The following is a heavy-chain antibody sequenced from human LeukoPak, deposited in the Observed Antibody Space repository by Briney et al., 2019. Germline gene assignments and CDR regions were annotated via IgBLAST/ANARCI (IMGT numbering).Heavy chain of an antibody. V-gene: IGHV1-2*02. CDR2: INPNSDGT. D-gene: IGHD3-22*01. CDR3: ARDQYALYYYDSSGYLFDY. CDR1: GYTFTGYY. Sequence: ASVKVSCKASGYTFTGYYMHWVRQALGQGLEWMGWINPNSDGTNYAQKFQGRVTMTRDTSISTAYMELSRLRSDDTAVYYCARDQYALYYYDSSGYLFDYWGQGTLVTVSS. J-gene: IGHJ4*02.